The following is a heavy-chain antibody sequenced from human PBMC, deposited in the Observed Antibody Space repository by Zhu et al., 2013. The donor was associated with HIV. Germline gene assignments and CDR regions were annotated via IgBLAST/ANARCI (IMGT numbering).Heavy chain of an antibody. V-gene: IGHV1-2*02. CDR3: ARGDYYDSSGYYDY. CDR2: INPNTGGT. CDR1: GYTFSGYY. D-gene: IGHD3-22*01. J-gene: IGHJ4*02. Sequence: QVQLVQSGAEVKKPGASVKVSCKASGYTFSGYYIHWVRQAPGQGPEWMGWINPNTGGTDYAQKFQGRVTMTRDTSISTAYIDLRSLRSDDTAVYYCARGDYYDSSGYYDYWGQGTLVTVSS.